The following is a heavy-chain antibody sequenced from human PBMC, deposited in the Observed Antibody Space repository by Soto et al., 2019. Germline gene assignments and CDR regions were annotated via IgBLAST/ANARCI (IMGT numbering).Heavy chain of an antibody. CDR2: IDPSDSYT. D-gene: IGHD2-2*01. CDR1: GYSFTSYW. V-gene: IGHV5-10-1*01. Sequence: XESLKISCKGSGYSFTSYWISWVRQMPGKGLEWMGRIDPSDSYTNYSPSFQGHVTISADKSISTAYLQWSSLKDSDTAMYYCASSYCSSTSCYGPIYYYYGMDVWGQGTTVTVSS. CDR3: ASSYCSSTSCYGPIYYYYGMDV. J-gene: IGHJ6*02.